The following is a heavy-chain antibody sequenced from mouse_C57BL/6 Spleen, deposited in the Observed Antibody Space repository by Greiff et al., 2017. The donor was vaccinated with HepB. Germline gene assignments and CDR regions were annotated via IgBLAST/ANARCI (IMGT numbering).Heavy chain of an antibody. CDR2: IDPENGDT. Sequence: EVQVVESGAELVRPGASVKLSCTASGFNIKDDYMHWVKQRPEQGLEWIGWIDPENGDTEYASKFQGKATITADTSSNTAYLQLSSLTSEDTAVYYCTTGSYYGSVFAYWGQGTLVTVSA. V-gene: IGHV14-4*01. CDR1: GFNIKDDY. J-gene: IGHJ3*01. D-gene: IGHD1-1*01. CDR3: TTGSYYGSVFAY.